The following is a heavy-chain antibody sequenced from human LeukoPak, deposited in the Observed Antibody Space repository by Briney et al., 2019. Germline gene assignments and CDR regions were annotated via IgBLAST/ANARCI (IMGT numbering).Heavy chain of an antibody. CDR3: AREGDSSVFDC. Sequence: SETLSLTCTVSGGSIISYYWSWIRQPPGKGLEWIGYIYYSGSTNYNPSLKSRVTISVDTSKNQFSLKLSSVTAADTAVYYCAREGDSSVFDCWGQGTLVTVSS. J-gene: IGHJ4*02. CDR1: GGSIISYY. V-gene: IGHV4-59*01. D-gene: IGHD3-22*01. CDR2: IYYSGST.